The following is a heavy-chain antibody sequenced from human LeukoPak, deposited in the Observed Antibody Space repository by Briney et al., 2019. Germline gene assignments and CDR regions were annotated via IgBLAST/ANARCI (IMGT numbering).Heavy chain of an antibody. V-gene: IGHV4-39*07. CDR3: ARDNSGSQKAFDI. CDR2: IYYSGST. CDR1: GGSISSSSYY. Sequence: SETLSLTCTVSGGSISSSSYYWGWIRQPPGKGLEWIGSIYYSGSTYYNPSLKSRVTISVDTSKNQFSLKLSSVTAADTAVYYCARDNSGSQKAFDIWGQGTMVTVSS. J-gene: IGHJ3*02. D-gene: IGHD1-26*01.